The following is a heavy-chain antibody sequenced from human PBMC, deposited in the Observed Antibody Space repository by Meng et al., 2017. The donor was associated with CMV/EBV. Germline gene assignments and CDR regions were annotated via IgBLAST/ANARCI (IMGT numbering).Heavy chain of an antibody. D-gene: IGHD2-2*01. J-gene: IGHJ6*02. CDR2: ISGSGGST. V-gene: IGHV3-23*01. Sequence: GGSLRLSCAASGFTFSSYAMSWVRQAPGKGLEWVSAISGSGGSTYYADSVKGRFTISRDNSKNTLYLQMNSLRAEDTAVYYCAYQRRTYYYYGMDVWGQGTTVTVSS. CDR1: GFTFSSYA. CDR3: AYQRRTYYYYGMDV.